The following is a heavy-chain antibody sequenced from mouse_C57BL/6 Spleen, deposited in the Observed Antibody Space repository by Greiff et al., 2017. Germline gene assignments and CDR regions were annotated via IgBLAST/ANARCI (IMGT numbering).Heavy chain of an antibody. J-gene: IGHJ3*01. CDR2: ISSGGSYT. Sequence: EVMLVESGGDLVKPGGSLKLSCAASGFTFSSYGMSWVRQTPDKRLEWVATISSGGSYTYYPDSVKGRFTISRDNAKNTLYLQMSSLKSEDTAMYYCARRLLLLPPFAYWGQGTLVTVSA. V-gene: IGHV5-6*02. CDR1: GFTFSSYG. CDR3: ARRLLLLPPFAY. D-gene: IGHD1-1*01.